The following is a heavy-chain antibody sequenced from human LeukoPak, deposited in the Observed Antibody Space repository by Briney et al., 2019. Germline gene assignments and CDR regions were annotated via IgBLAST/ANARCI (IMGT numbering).Heavy chain of an antibody. CDR3: ARLGVVVPAAIAWFDP. CDR2: IIPIFGTA. D-gene: IGHD2-2*01. V-gene: IGHV1-69*05. J-gene: IGHJ5*02. CDR1: GGTFSSYA. Sequence: GASVKVSCKASGGTFSSYAISWVRQAPGQGLEWMGGIIPIFGTANYAQKFQGRVTMTTDTSTSTAYMELRSLRSDDTAVYYCARLGVVVPAAIAWFDPWGQGTLVTVSS.